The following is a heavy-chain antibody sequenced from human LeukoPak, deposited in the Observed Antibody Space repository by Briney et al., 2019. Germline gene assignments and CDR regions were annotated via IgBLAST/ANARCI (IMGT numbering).Heavy chain of an antibody. CDR1: GFTLGDYA. Sequence: PGGALRLSCTASGFTLGDYAMSWVRQAPGRGVEWVGFIRSKLHGGPTEYAPSVKDRFTISRDDSKNIAYLKMNSLKNEDTAVYYCTRDRGYSYGYGYYWGQGTLVTVSS. D-gene: IGHD5-18*01. CDR3: TRDRGYSYGYGYY. CDR2: IRSKLHGGPT. J-gene: IGHJ4*02. V-gene: IGHV3-49*04.